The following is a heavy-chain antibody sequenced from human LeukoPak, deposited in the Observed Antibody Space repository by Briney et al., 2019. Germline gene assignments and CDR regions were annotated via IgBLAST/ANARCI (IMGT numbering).Heavy chain of an antibody. CDR2: INHSGST. Sequence: SETLSLTCAVYGGSFSGYYWSWIRQPPGKGLEWIGEINHSGSTNYSPSLKSRVTISVDTSKNQFSLKLSSVTAADTAVYYCARGLGEWLRFGRFDYWGQGTLVTVPS. D-gene: IGHD5-12*01. J-gene: IGHJ4*02. CDR3: ARGLGEWLRFGRFDY. V-gene: IGHV4-34*01. CDR1: GGSFSGYY.